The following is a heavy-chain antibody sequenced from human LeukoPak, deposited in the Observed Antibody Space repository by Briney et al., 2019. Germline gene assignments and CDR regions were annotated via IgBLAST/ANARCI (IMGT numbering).Heavy chain of an antibody. V-gene: IGHV4-4*07. CDR3: AREGGSYVDYYYYYMDV. D-gene: IGHD1-26*01. CDR2: IYTSGST. CDR1: GFTFSNYA. J-gene: IGHJ6*03. Sequence: PGGSLRLSCAASGFTFSNYAMIWIRQPAGKGLEWIGRIYTSGSTNYNPSLKSRVTMSVDTSKNQFSLKLSSVTAADTAVYYCAREGGSYVDYYYYYMDVWGKGTTVTVSS.